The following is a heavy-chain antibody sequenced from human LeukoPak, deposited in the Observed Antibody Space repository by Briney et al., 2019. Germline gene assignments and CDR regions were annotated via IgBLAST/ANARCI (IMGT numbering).Heavy chain of an antibody. V-gene: IGHV4-4*08. D-gene: IGHD3-16*01. CDR3: ARDYTVGRGHDY. Sequence: SETLSLTCTVSGDSISSYYWSWIRQSPGKGLEWIGYIYTIGSTNYNPSLKSRVTISVDTSQNQFSLKLTSVTAADTAVYYCARDYTVGRGHDYWGQGTLVTVSS. CDR1: GDSISSYY. J-gene: IGHJ4*02. CDR2: IYTIGST.